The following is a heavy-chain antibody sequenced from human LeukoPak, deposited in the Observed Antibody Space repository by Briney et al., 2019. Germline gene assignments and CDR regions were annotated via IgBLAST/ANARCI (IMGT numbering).Heavy chain of an antibody. Sequence: MASKTLSLTCAVYGGSFSGYYWSWIRQPPGKGLEWIGEINHSGSTNYNPSLKSRVTISVDTSKNQFSLKLSSVTAADTAVYYCARVARIAVAGTTIDWGQGTLVTVSS. CDR1: GGSFSGYY. D-gene: IGHD6-19*01. CDR3: ARVARIAVAGTTID. J-gene: IGHJ4*02. V-gene: IGHV4-34*01. CDR2: INHSGST.